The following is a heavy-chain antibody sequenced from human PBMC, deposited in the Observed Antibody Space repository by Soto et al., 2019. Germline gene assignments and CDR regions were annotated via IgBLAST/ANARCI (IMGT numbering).Heavy chain of an antibody. J-gene: IGHJ4*02. Sequence: TEALSLTCTVSGGSISSSIYYWGWIRQPPGKGLEWIGSIYYSGSTYYNPSLKSRVTISVDTSKNQFSLKLSSVTAADTAVYYCARVVVVPAAMSDYWGQGTLVTV. CDR1: GGSISSSIYY. CDR2: IYYSGST. CDR3: ARVVVVPAAMSDY. V-gene: IGHV4-39*01. D-gene: IGHD2-2*01.